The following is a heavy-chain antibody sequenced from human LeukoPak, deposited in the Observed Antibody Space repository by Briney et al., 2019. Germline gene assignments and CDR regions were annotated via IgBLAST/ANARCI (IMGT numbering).Heavy chain of an antibody. V-gene: IGHV3-23*01. D-gene: IGHD3-10*02. J-gene: IGHJ6*04. CDR1: GFTFSSYG. CDR2: ISGSGGRT. Sequence: GGTLRLSCAASGFTFSSYGMSWVRQAPGKGLEWVSAISGSGGRTYSADSVKGRFTISRDNSKNTLYLQMNSLRAEDTAVYYCAELGITMIGGVWGKGTTVTISS. CDR3: AELGITMIGGV.